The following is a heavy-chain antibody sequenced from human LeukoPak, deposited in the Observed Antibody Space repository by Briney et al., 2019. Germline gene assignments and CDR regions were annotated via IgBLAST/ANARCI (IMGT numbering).Heavy chain of an antibody. Sequence: ASVKVSCKASGYTFTSYAMHWVRQAPGQRLEWMGWINAGNGNTKYSQKFQGRVTITRDTSASTAYMELSSLRSEDTAVYYCANAEGGRDAFDIWGQGTMVTVSS. CDR3: ANAEGGRDAFDI. CDR1: GYTFTSYA. CDR2: INAGNGNT. J-gene: IGHJ3*02. D-gene: IGHD1-14*01. V-gene: IGHV1-3*01.